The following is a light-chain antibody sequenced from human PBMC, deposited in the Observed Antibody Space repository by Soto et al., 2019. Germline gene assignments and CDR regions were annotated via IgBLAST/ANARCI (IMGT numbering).Light chain of an antibody. CDR1: QSVNIH. CDR3: QQYNNWPRT. J-gene: IGKJ1*01. V-gene: IGKV3-15*01. Sequence: EIVMTQSPATLSVSPGERATLSCRASQSVNIHLAWYQQKPGQAPRLLIYGASTRATGIPARFSGSGSGTEFTLTISSLQSEDFAVYYCQQYNNWPRTFGQGTKV. CDR2: GAS.